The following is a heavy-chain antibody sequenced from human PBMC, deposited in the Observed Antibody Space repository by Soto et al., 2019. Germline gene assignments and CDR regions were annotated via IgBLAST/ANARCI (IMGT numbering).Heavy chain of an antibody. D-gene: IGHD3-22*01. CDR3: ARGAKYYYDSSGYYWNLLGACDI. CDR1: GDTFSSYA. Sequence: SVKVSCKASGDTFSSYAISWVRHAPGQGLESLGGIIPIFGTANYAQKFQGRVTITADESTSTGYMELSSLRSEDTAVYYCARGAKYYYDSSGYYWNLLGACDIWGQGTMVTVSS. V-gene: IGHV1-69*13. CDR2: IIPIFGTA. J-gene: IGHJ3*02.